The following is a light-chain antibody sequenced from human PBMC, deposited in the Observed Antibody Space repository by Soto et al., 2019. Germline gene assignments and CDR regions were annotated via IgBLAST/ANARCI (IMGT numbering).Light chain of an antibody. Sequence: EVVLTQSPGTLSLSPGDSATLSCRASQSISRDYLTWCQHKPGRAPRLLVYGSSRRATGIPDRFSGSGSGTDFTLTISRLEAEDFAVYYCQHWSGSFGYTFGQGTKLEI. CDR1: QSISRDY. J-gene: IGKJ2*01. V-gene: IGKV3-20*01. CDR2: GSS. CDR3: QHWSGSFGYT.